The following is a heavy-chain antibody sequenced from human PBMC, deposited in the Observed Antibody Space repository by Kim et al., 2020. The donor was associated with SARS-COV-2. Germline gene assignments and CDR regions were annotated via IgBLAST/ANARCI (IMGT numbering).Heavy chain of an antibody. CDR3: ARDQGNYLVDY. D-gene: IGHD3-10*01. CDR2: T. J-gene: IGHJ4*02. V-gene: IGHV4-39*07. Sequence: TYYNPSLKSRVTVSVDTSKNQFSLKLTSVTAADTAVYYCARDQGNYLVDYWGQGTLVTVSS.